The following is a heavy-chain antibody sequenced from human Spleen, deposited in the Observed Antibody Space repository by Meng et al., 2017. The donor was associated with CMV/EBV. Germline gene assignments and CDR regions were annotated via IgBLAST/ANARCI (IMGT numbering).Heavy chain of an antibody. CDR2: IYWDDDK. D-gene: IGHD6-13*01. Sequence: FSLSTRGVGVGWIHQPPGKALEWLALIYWDDDKRYSPSLKSRLTITKDTSKNQVVLTMTNMDPVDTATYYCAHSGSIAAAPSLQFDPWGQGTLVTVSS. CDR3: AHSGSIAAAPSLQFDP. V-gene: IGHV2-5*02. CDR1: FSLSTRGVG. J-gene: IGHJ5*02.